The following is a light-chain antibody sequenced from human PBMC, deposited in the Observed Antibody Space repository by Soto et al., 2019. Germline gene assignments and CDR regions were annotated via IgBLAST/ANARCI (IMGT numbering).Light chain of an antibody. CDR2: GAS. CDR3: QYYGSSPQQT. J-gene: IGKJ1*01. Sequence: ELVMTQSPGTLSVSPGDTSTLSCRASHSVDNKLAWYQQKPGQAPRLLIYGASSRATGIPDRFSGSVSGTGLTLTISRLEPEDLAVYYCQYYGSSPQQTFHKGTKGDIX. CDR1: HSVDNK. V-gene: IGKV3-20*01.